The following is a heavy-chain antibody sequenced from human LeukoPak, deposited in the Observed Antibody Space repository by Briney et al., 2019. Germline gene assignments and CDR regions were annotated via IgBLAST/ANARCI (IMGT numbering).Heavy chain of an antibody. Sequence: ASVKVSCTASGYTFTSYYMHWVRQAPGQGLEWMGIINPSGGSTSYAQKFQGRVTMTRDTSTSTVYMELSSLRSEDTAVYYCARDAVVVPAAKEYYFDYWGQGTLVTVSS. CDR1: GYTFTSYY. CDR2: INPSGGST. D-gene: IGHD2-2*01. CDR3: ARDAVVVPAAKEYYFDY. J-gene: IGHJ4*02. V-gene: IGHV1-46*01.